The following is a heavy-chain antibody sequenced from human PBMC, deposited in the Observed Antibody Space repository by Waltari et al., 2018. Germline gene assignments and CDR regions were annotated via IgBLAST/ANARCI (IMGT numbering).Heavy chain of an antibody. CDR1: GFNFRVYS. J-gene: IGHJ3*01. Sequence: EVQLVESGGGLVQPGGSRRLSCAASGFNFRVYSMNWVRQAPGKGLECGSYRTSEERTIYYVDSVEGRFTISRDNAKGSVYLQMNVLRAEDTAVYYCARRVEGAFDVWGQGIMVTVSS. CDR3: ARRVEGAFDV. V-gene: IGHV3-48*01. CDR2: RTSEERTI.